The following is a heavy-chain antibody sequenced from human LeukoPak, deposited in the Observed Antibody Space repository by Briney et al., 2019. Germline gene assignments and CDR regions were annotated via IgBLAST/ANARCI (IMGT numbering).Heavy chain of an antibody. CDR1: GVPFSPYY. V-gene: IGHV4-34*01. J-gene: IGHJ4*02. CDR3: ARGGFYCGGDCYVDY. Sequence: KPSETLSLTCAAYGVPFSPYYWSWIRQPPGKGLEWIGEINHSGSTNYNPSLKSRVTISVDTSKNQFSLRLSSVTAADTAVYYCARGGFYCGGDCYVDYWGQGTLVTVSS. D-gene: IGHD2-21*02. CDR2: INHSGST.